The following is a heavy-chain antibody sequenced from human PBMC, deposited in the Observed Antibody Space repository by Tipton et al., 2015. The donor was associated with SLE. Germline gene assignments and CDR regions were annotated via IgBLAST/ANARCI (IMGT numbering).Heavy chain of an antibody. CDR3: ARIDDYGGNSGRDYFDY. D-gene: IGHD4-23*01. J-gene: IGHJ4*02. V-gene: IGHV3-74*01. Sequence: SLRLSCAASGFTFSSYWMHWVRQAPWKGLVWVSRINSDGSSTSYADSVKGRFTISRDNAKNTLYLQMNSLRAEDTAVYYCARIDDYGGNSGRDYFDYWGQGTLVTVSS. CDR2: INSDGSST. CDR1: GFTFSSYW.